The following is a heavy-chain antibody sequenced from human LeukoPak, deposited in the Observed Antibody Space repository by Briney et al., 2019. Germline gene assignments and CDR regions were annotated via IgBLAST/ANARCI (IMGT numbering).Heavy chain of an antibody. V-gene: IGHV3-21*01. CDR2: ISSSSSYI. CDR3: ARDRRGDVRDY. J-gene: IGHJ4*02. CDR1: GFTFSSYS. D-gene: IGHD3-16*01. Sequence: GGSLRLSCAASGFTFSSYSMNWVRQAPGKGLEWVSSISSSSSYIYYADSVKGRFTISRDNAKNSLYLKMNSLRAEDTAVYYCARDRRGDVRDYWGQGTLVTVSS.